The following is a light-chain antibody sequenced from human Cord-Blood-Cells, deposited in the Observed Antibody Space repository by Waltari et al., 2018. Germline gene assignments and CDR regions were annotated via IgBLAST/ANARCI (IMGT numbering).Light chain of an antibody. CDR1: RSAVGGYNY. CDR3: SSYTSSSTLEV. J-gene: IGLJ3*02. V-gene: IGLV2-14*01. CDR2: DVS. Sequence: QSALTQPASVSGSPGQSITIPCTGTRSAVGGYNYVPCYQQHQGKAPKLMIYDVSNRPSGVSNRFSGSKSGNTASLTISGLQAEDEADYYCSSYTSSSTLEVFGGGTKLTVL.